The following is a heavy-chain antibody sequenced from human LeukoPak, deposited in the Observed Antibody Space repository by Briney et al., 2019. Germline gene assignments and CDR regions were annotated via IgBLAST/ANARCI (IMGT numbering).Heavy chain of an antibody. CDR2: IYSGGST. D-gene: IGHD3-22*01. Sequence: PGGSLRLSCAASGFTVSSNYMSWVRQAPGKGLEWVSVIYSGGSTYYADSVKGRFTISRDNSKNTLYLQMNSLRAEDTAVYYCARDLTHYYDSIKGEYYYYGMDVWGQGTTVTVSS. CDR3: ARDLTHYYDSIKGEYYYYGMDV. CDR1: GFTVSSNY. V-gene: IGHV3-66*01. J-gene: IGHJ6*02.